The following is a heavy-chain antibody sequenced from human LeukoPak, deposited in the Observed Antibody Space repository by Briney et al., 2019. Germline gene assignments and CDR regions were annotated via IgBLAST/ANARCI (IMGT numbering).Heavy chain of an antibody. CDR1: GYTFTGYY. Sequence: ASVNVSCKASGYTFTGYYMHWVRQAPGQGLEWMGWINPNSGGTNYAQKFQGRVTMTRDTSISTAYMELSRLRSDDTAVYYCAILREFTIFDTDDAFDIWGQGTMVTVSS. D-gene: IGHD3-9*01. V-gene: IGHV1-2*02. CDR2: INPNSGGT. J-gene: IGHJ3*02. CDR3: AILREFTIFDTDDAFDI.